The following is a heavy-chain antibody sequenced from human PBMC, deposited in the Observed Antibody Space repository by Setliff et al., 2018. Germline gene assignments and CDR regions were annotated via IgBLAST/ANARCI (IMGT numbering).Heavy chain of an antibody. CDR3: ARAWYYNFWSGSQIEY. J-gene: IGHJ4*02. CDR1: GGTFSSYA. CDR2: INTNTGNP. V-gene: IGHV7-4-1*02. Sequence: ASVKVSCKASGGTFSSYAISWVRQAPGQGLEWMGWINTNTGNPMYAQGSTGRFVFSLETSVITAYLQISSLKAEDTVVYYWARAWYYNFWSGSQIEYWGQGTLVTVSS. D-gene: IGHD3-3*01.